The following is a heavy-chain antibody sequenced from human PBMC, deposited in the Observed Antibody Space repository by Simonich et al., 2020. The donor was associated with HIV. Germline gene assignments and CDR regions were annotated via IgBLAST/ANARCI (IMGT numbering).Heavy chain of an antibody. CDR2: INHSGHT. CDR3: AGSPEYDPSKIAAAALLRGAAFDI. Sequence: QVQLQQWGAGLLKPSETLSLTCAVYGGSFSGYYWSWIRQPPGKGLEWIGEINHSGHTNNNPTLKSRVTISVDTSKNQFSLKLSSVTAADTAVYYCAGSPEYDPSKIAAAALLRGAAFDIWGQGTMVTVSS. CDR1: GGSFSGYY. V-gene: IGHV4-34*01. J-gene: IGHJ3*02. D-gene: IGHD6-13*01.